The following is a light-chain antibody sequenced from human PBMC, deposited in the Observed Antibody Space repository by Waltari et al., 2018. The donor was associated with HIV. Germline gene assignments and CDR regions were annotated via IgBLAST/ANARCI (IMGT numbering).Light chain of an antibody. CDR2: KDT. Sequence: SDELTQPPSVSVSPGQTATITCSGDALPKQYTHWYQQKSGQAPVLLLHKDTERPSGIPERFSGSSSGTIVTLTISGVQAEDEADYYCQSADATGSSVLFGGGTKLTVL. CDR3: QSADATGSSVL. V-gene: IGLV3-25*03. J-gene: IGLJ2*01. CDR1: ALPKQY.